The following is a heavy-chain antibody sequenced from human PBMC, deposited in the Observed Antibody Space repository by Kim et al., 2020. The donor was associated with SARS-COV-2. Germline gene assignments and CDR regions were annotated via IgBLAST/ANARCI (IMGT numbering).Heavy chain of an antibody. J-gene: IGHJ5*02. CDR1: GFTFSAYA. V-gene: IGHV3-23*01. CDR2: LSGGGGTT. D-gene: IGHD1-26*01. CDR3: ARVGSGXXXGRXYXXX. Sequence: GGSLRLSCAASGFTFSAYAMSWFRQAPGKGLEWVASLSGGGGTTYYADSVKGRFTISRDNSANMLFLQMNTLRAEDTAIYYCARVGSGXXXGRXYXXXWGQGX.